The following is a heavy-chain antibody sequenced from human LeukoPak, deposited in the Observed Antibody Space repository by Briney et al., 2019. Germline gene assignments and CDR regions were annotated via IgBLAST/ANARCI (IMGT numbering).Heavy chain of an antibody. CDR3: ARVGYNILTGYPYYYYYMDV. CDR2: ISWNSGSI. Sequence: GGSLRLSCAASGFTFDDYAMHWVRQAPGKGLEWVSGISWNSGSIGYADSVKGRFTISRDNAKNSLYLQMNSLRAEDTAVYYCARVGYNILTGYPYYYYYMDVWGKGTTVTISS. J-gene: IGHJ6*03. D-gene: IGHD3-9*01. V-gene: IGHV3-9*01. CDR1: GFTFDDYA.